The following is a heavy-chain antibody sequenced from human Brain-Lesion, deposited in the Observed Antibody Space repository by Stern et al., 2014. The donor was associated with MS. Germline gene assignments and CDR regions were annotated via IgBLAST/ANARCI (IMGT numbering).Heavy chain of an antibody. D-gene: IGHD3-3*01. CDR1: GYIFTGYY. J-gene: IGHJ6*02. Sequence: VQLVESGAEVKKPGASVKVSCKTSGYIFTGYYIPWVRQAPGQGLEWMAWINPNTGGTKYAQKFQGRVPMSRDTSISTAYVELSSLTSDDTAVYYCARDQRGITIFGVVTDYYYLGMDVWGQGTTVTVSS. CDR2: INPNTGGT. V-gene: IGHV1-2*02. CDR3: ARDQRGITIFGVVTDYYYLGMDV.